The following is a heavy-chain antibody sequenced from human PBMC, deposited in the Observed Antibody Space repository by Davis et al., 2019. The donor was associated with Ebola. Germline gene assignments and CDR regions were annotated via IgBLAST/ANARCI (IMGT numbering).Heavy chain of an antibody. J-gene: IGHJ4*02. CDR3: ARETPYSSSSVPFFDY. CDR1: GYTFTGYY. Sequence: AASVKVSCKASGYTFTGYYMHWVRQAPGQGLEWMGWINPNSGNTNYAQKLQGRVTITADESTSTAYMELSSLRSEDTAVYYCARETPYSSSSVPFFDYWGQGTLVTVSS. CDR2: INPNSGNT. D-gene: IGHD6-6*01. V-gene: IGHV1-2*02.